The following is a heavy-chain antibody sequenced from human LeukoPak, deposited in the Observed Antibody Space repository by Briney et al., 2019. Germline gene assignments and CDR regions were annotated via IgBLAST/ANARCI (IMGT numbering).Heavy chain of an antibody. CDR3: ARGTGLTSSDY. J-gene: IGHJ4*02. D-gene: IGHD1-1*01. V-gene: IGHV4-59*01. CDR2: IYYSGST. Sequence: SETLSLTCTVSGGSISSYYWSWIRQPPGKGLEWIGYIYYSGSTNYNPSLKSRVTISVDTSKNQFSLKLSSVTAADTAVYYCARGTGLTSSDYWGQGTLVTVSS. CDR1: GGSISSYY.